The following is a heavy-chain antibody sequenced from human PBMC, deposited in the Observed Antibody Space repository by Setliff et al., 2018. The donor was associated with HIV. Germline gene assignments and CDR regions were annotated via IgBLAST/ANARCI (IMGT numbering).Heavy chain of an antibody. V-gene: IGHV4-31*03. D-gene: IGHD4-4*01. J-gene: IGHJ3*02. Sequence: SETLSLTCTVSGGSISSGGYYWSWIRQHPGKGLEYIGYIYYSGSTYYNPSLKSRVTISVDTSKNQFSLRLNSVTAADTAVYYCARDGIYDYSNYVDAFDIWGQGTMGTV. CDR2: IYYSGST. CDR3: ARDGIYDYSNYVDAFDI. CDR1: GGSISSGGYY.